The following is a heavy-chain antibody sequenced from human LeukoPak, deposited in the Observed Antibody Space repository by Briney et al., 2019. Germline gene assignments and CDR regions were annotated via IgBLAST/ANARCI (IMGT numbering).Heavy chain of an antibody. J-gene: IGHJ4*02. CDR1: GFSVRVNY. CDR3: AKDSSSWYDYFDY. D-gene: IGHD6-13*01. V-gene: IGHV3-53*01. CDR2: LYSGGAA. Sequence: GGSLRLSCAVSGFSVRVNYLNWVRQTPGGGLECVSVLYSGGAAYYADSVKGRFTISRDNSKNTLYLQMNSLRAEDTAVYYCAKDSSSWYDYFDYWGQGTLVTVSS.